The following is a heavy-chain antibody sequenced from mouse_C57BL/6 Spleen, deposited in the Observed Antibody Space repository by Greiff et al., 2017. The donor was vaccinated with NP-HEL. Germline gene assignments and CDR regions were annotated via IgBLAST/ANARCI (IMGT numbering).Heavy chain of an antibody. V-gene: IGHV1-82*01. CDR2: IYPGDGDT. Sequence: VQLQQSGPELVKPGASVKISCKASGYAFSSSWMNWVKQRPGKGLEWIGRIYPGDGDTNSNGKFKGKAPLTADKSSSPAYMHLSSLTSEDSAVYFCAREGDLGHYFDVWGPGTTVTVSS. D-gene: IGHD4-1*01. J-gene: IGHJ1*01. CDR3: AREGDLGHYFDV. CDR1: GYAFSSSW.